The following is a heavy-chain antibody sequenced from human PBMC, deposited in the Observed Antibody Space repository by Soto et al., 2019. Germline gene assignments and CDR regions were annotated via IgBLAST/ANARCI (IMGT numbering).Heavy chain of an antibody. J-gene: IGHJ4*02. V-gene: IGHV3-48*01. CDR3: ARDREYCRGGRCYETGSDY. D-gene: IGHD2-15*01. CDR1: GFSFSSYS. CDR2: ISSSSSSI. Sequence: EVQLVESGGGLAQPGGSLRLSCAASGFSFSSYSMKWVRQAPGKGLEWVSEISSSSSSIYYADSVKGRFTISRDNAKNSLYLQMNSLRAEDTAVYYCARDREYCRGGRCYETGSDYWGQGTLVTVSS.